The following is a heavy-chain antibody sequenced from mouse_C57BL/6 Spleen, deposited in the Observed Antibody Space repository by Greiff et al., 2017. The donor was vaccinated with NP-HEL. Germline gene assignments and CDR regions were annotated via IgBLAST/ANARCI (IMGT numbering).Heavy chain of an antibody. Sequence: VQLQESGAELVRPGASVTLSCKASGYTFTDYEMHWVKQTPVHGLEWIGAIDPETGGTAYNQKFKGKAILTAAKSSSTAYMELRSLTSEDSAGYYCTRVADYGSSWGDYWGQGTTLTVSS. CDR2: IDPETGGT. V-gene: IGHV1-15*01. CDR1: GYTFTDYE. CDR3: TRVADYGSSWGDY. J-gene: IGHJ2*01. D-gene: IGHD1-1*01.